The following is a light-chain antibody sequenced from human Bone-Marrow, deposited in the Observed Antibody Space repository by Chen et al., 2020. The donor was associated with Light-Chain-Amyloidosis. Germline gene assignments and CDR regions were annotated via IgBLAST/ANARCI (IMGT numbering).Light chain of an antibody. V-gene: IGLV3-21*02. CDR3: QVWDRSSDRPV. J-gene: IGLJ3*02. CDR1: NIGSTS. Sequence: SYVLTQPSSVSVAPGQTATIACGGNNIGSTSLHWYQQTPGPAPLLVVYDDSDRPSGIPERLSGSNSGNTATLTISRVEAGDEADDYCQVWDRSSDRPVFGGGTKLTVL. CDR2: DDS.